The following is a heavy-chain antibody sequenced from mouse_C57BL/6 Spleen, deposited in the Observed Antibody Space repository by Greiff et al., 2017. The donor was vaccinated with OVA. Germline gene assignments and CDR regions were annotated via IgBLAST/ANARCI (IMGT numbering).Heavy chain of an antibody. CDR3: ARLDGSSLDY. CDR2: IDPSDSET. J-gene: IGHJ2*01. D-gene: IGHD1-1*01. CDR1: GYTFTSYW. V-gene: IGHV1-52*01. Sequence: QVQLQQSGAELVRPGSSVKLSCKASGYTFTSYWMHWVKQRPIQGLEWIGNIDPSDSETHYNQKFKDKATLTVDKSSSTAYMQLSSLTSEDSAVYYCARLDGSSLDYWGQGTTLTVSS.